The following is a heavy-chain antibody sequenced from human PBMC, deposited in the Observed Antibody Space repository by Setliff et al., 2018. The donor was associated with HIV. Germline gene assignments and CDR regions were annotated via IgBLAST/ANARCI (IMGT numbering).Heavy chain of an antibody. CDR2: ISSTSSTI. CDR3: AKDHATSSWFTALLDY. V-gene: IGHV3-48*01. D-gene: IGHD6-13*01. Sequence: GGSLRLSCAASGFTFRKYSMNWVRQAPGMGPKWVSYISSTSSTIYYADSVKGRFTISRDNAKNSLYLQMNSLRAEDTAVYYCAKDHATSSWFTALLDYWGQGALVTVSS. J-gene: IGHJ4*02. CDR1: GFTFRKYS.